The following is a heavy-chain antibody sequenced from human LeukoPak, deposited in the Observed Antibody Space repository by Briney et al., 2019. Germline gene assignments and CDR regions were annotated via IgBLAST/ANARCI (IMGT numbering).Heavy chain of an antibody. V-gene: IGHV3-66*02. D-gene: IGHD1-7*01. J-gene: IGHJ6*02. CDR3: ATYLTGTTSVKYYYGMDV. CDR2: IYSGGST. Sequence: GGSLRLSCAASGFTVSSNYMSWVRQAPGKGLEWVSVIYSGGSTYYADSVKGRFTISRGNSKNTLYLQMNSLRAEDTAVYYCATYLTGTTSVKYYYGMDVWGQGTTVTVSS. CDR1: GFTVSSNY.